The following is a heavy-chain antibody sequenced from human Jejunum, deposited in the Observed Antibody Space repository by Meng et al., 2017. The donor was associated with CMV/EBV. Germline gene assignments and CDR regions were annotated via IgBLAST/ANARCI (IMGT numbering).Heavy chain of an antibody. D-gene: IGHD4-17*01. CDR2: ISSDGSTT. V-gene: IGHV3-74*01. CDR1: GFTFSSYW. J-gene: IGHJ4*02. CDR3: ARALDYGARIDC. Sequence: VQVVGSGGGLVQPGGSLRISCAASGFTFSSYWMHWVRQAPGKGLVWVSRISSDGSTTNYADSVKGRFTISRDNAKNTLYLQMNSLRAEDTAVFYCARALDYGARIDCWGQGTLVTVSS.